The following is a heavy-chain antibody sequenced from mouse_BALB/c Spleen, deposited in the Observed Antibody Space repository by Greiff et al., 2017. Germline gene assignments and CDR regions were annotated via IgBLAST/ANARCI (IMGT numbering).Heavy chain of an antibody. CDR3: ARDRRSFYYAMDY. V-gene: IGHV2-6-7*01. CDR2: IWGDGST. D-gene: IGHD1-1*01. J-gene: IGHJ4*01. CDR1: GFSLTGYG. Sequence: QVHVKQSGPGLVAPSQSLSITCTVSGFSLTGYGVNWVRQPPGKGLEWLGMIWGDGSTDYNSALKSRLSISKDNSKSQVFLKMNSLQTDDTARYYCARDRRSFYYAMDYWGQGTSVTVSS.